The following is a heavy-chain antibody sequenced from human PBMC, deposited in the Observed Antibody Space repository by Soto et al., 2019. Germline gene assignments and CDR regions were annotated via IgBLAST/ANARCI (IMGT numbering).Heavy chain of an antibody. CDR3: ARGRYGEY. V-gene: IGHV1-18*01. CDR2: ISDHNGNT. J-gene: IGHJ4*02. Sequence: QVHLVQSVAEVKKPGASVKVSCKGSGYAFTTYGITWVRQAPGQGLEWMGWISDHNGNTNYAQKPQGRVTVTRDTSTSTAYMELRSLSFYDTAVYYCARGRYGEYWGQGARVTVSS. D-gene: IGHD3-10*01. CDR1: GYAFTTYG.